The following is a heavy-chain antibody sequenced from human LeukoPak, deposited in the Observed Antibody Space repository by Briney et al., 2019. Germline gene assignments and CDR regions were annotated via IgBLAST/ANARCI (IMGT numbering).Heavy chain of an antibody. Sequence: GGSLRLSCTASGFAFDEHGMSWVRHVPGKGLEWVSGINWSGVSTGYADPLRGRFTISRDNAKNSLYLQMDSLRAEDTALYYCARAPITSPFYFDYWGQGTLVTVSS. V-gene: IGHV3-20*04. CDR1: GFAFDEHG. CDR3: ARAPITSPFYFDY. CDR2: INWSGVST. D-gene: IGHD2-2*01. J-gene: IGHJ4*02.